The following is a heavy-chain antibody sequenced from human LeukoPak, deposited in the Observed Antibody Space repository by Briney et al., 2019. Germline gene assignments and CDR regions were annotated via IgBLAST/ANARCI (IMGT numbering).Heavy chain of an antibody. CDR3: ALSLRASGSYIDY. J-gene: IGHJ4*02. CDR1: GYRLTNNW. V-gene: IGHV5-51*01. CDR2: IYPGDSDT. D-gene: IGHD3-10*01. Sequence: GESLKISCKISGYRLTNNWIGWVRQVPRKGLEWMGLIYPGDSDTRYSPSFQGQVTFSVDASISTAYLQWSSLKASDTAMYYCALSLRASGSYIDYWGQGTLVTVSS.